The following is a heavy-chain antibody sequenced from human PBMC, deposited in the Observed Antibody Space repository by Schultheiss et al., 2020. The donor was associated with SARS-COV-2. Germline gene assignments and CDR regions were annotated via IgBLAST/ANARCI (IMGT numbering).Heavy chain of an antibody. CDR1: GFTFSSYG. Sequence: GGSLRLSCAASGFTFSSYGMHWVRQAPGKGLEWVALTWYDESIKYYADSVKGRFTISRDNFKNTLYLQMNSLRAEDTAVYYCARDGAILSTTWGGMDVWGQGTTVTVSS. CDR3: ARDGAILSTTWGGMDV. V-gene: IGHV3-33*01. D-gene: IGHD2/OR15-2a*01. CDR2: TWYDESIK. J-gene: IGHJ6*02.